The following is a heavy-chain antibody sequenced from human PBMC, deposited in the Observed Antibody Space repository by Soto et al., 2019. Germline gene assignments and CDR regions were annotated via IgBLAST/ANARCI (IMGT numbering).Heavy chain of an antibody. CDR3: ARDQYGDCSGGSCYPDDI. V-gene: IGHV1-69*04. Sequence: GASVKVSCKASGGTFSSYTISWVRQAPGQGLEWMGRIIPILGIANYAQKFQGRVTITADKSTSTAYMELSSLRSEDTAVYYCARDQYGDCSGGSCYPDDIWGQGTMVTVSS. CDR1: GGTFSSYT. J-gene: IGHJ3*02. D-gene: IGHD2-15*01. CDR2: IIPILGIA.